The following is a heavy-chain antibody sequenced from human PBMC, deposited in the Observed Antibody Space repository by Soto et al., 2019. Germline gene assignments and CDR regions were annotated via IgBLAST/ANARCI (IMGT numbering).Heavy chain of an antibody. CDR3: ARPKKAMGNGYYGMDV. D-gene: IGHD5-18*01. CDR1: GGSISSGGYY. J-gene: IGHJ6*02. CDR2: IYYSGST. V-gene: IGHV4-39*07. Sequence: SETLSLTCTVSGGSISSGGYYWSWIRQPPGKGLEWSGCIYYSGSTYYNTSLKSRVTISVDTSKNQFSLKLSSVTAADTAVYYCARPKKAMGNGYYGMDVWGQGTTVTVSS.